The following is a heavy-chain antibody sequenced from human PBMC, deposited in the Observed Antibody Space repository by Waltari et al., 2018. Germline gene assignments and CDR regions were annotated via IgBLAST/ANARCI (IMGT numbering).Heavy chain of an antibody. D-gene: IGHD1-26*01. CDR2: ISSSSSYI. Sequence: EVQLVESGGGLVKPGGSLRLSCAASGFTFSSYSMTWVRQAPGKGMEWVASISSSSSYIYYADSVKGRFTISRDNAKNSLYLQMNSLRAEDTAVYYCARKKIVGALGYYYMDVWGKGTTVTVSS. CDR3: ARKKIVGALGYYYMDV. V-gene: IGHV3-21*01. CDR1: GFTFSSYS. J-gene: IGHJ6*03.